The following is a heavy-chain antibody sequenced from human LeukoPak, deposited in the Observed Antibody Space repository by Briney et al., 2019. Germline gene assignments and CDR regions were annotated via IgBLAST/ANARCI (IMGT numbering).Heavy chain of an antibody. CDR3: ARETGIAVVGPFDY. Sequence: SETLSLTCTVSGGSISSYYWSWIRQPPGKGLEWIGYIFYSGSTYYNPSLKSRVTISVDTSKNQFSLKLSSVTAADTAVYYCARETGIAVVGPFDYWGQGTLVTVSS. V-gene: IGHV4-59*08. J-gene: IGHJ4*02. CDR1: GGSISSYY. D-gene: IGHD6-19*01. CDR2: IFYSGST.